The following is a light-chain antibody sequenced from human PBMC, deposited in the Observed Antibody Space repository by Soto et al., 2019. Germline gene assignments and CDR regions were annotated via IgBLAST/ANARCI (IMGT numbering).Light chain of an antibody. Sequence: QAVVTQEPSLTVSPGGTVTLTCASSTGEVTSGYFPNWIQQKPGQPPRSLIYNTNNKYSWTPARFSGSLLGGKAALTLSGVQPEDEAAYYCLLYLSGHVRLFGGGTQLAVL. V-gene: IGLV7-43*01. J-gene: IGLJ2*01. CDR2: NTN. CDR1: TGEVTSGYF. CDR3: LLYLSGHVRL.